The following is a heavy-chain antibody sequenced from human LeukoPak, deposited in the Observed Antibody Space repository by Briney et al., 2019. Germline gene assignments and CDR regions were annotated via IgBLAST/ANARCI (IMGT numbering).Heavy chain of an antibody. V-gene: IGHV4-4*07. Sequence: PSETLSLTCTVSGGSISNYYWSWIRQPAGKGLEWIGRVYTSGSTNYNPSLKSRVTISVDTSKNQFSLKLSSVTAADTAVYYCAREQQQLDSWFDPWGQGTLVTVSS. CDR1: GGSISNYY. CDR2: VYTSGST. D-gene: IGHD6-13*01. CDR3: AREQQQLDSWFDP. J-gene: IGHJ5*02.